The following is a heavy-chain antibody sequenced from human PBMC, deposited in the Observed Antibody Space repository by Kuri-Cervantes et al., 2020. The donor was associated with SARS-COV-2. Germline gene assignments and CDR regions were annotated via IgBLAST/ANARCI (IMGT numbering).Heavy chain of an antibody. CDR3: ARDGVLLWFGELDV. Sequence: SETLSLTCAVYGGSFSGYYWSWIRQLPGKGLEWIGEINHSGSTNYNPSLKSQVTISVDTSKNQFSLKLSSVTAADTAVYYCARDGVLLWFGELDVWGKGTTVTVSS. CDR1: GGSFSGYY. V-gene: IGHV4-34*01. CDR2: INHSGST. J-gene: IGHJ6*04. D-gene: IGHD3-10*01.